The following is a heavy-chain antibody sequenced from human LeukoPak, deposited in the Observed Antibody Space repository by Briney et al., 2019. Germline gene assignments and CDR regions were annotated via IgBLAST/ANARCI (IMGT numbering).Heavy chain of an antibody. CDR1: GFTFSTYG. V-gene: IGHV3-33*05. D-gene: IGHD3-10*02. CDR3: AELGITMIGGV. J-gene: IGHJ6*04. Sequence: PGGSLRLSCGVSGFTFSTYGMHWVRQAPGKGLEWVALISSNGGNRHYADSVKGRFTISRDTSKNTLYLQMNSLRAEDTAVYYCAELGITMIGGVWGKGTTVTISS. CDR2: ISSNGGNR.